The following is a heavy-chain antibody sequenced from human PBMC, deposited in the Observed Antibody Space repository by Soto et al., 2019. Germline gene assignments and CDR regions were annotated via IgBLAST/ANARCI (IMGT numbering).Heavy chain of an antibody. CDR2: ISNDGSKK. V-gene: IGHV3-30*18. CDR3: AKTRRGYDRFFYGMDV. J-gene: IGHJ6*04. D-gene: IGHD5-12*01. Sequence: QVHLVESGGGVVQPGRSLRLACAVSGFRFSDYGMHWVRQAPGKGLEWVAVISNDGSKKYYGDSVQGRFTISRDDSKSTVYVQMDSLKPEDTAVYYCAKTRRGYDRFFYGMDVWGKGTKVTVSS. CDR1: GFRFSDYG.